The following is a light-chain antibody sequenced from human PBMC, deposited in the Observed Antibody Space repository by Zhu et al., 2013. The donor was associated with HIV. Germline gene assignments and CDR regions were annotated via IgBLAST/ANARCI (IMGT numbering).Light chain of an antibody. CDR3: QQSYGTPLT. CDR1: QRISTF. J-gene: IGKJ4*01. V-gene: IGKV1-39*01. CDR2: GAS. Sequence: DIQLTQSPSFLSASVGDRVTVTCRASQRISTFLAWYQQKPGKAPQLLIYGASTLEGGVPSRFSGSGSGTDFTLTISSLQPEDFATYYCQQSYGTPLTFGGGTKVEIK.